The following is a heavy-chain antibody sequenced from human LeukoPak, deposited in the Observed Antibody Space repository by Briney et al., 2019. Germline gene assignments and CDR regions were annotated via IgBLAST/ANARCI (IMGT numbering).Heavy chain of an antibody. CDR1: RFTFSSFW. CDR3: ARFVSGAFDI. Sequence: GGSLRLSCVASRFTFSSFWMTWVRQAPGKGLEWVASIKQDGSQKNYVDSVKGRVTISRDNARNSLNLQMNSLRVEDTAIIYCARFVSGAFDIWGQGTMVTVSS. CDR2: IKQDGSQK. J-gene: IGHJ3*02. V-gene: IGHV3-7*01. D-gene: IGHD3-10*01.